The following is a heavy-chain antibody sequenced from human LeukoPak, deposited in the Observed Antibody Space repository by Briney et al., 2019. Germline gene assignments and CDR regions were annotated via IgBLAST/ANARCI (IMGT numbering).Heavy chain of an antibody. D-gene: IGHD6-6*01. CDR2: INWNGGST. CDR1: GFTFDDYG. V-gene: IGHV3-20*04. J-gene: IGHJ6*03. Sequence: GSLRLSCAASGFTFDDYGMSWVRQAPGKGLEWVSGINWNGGSTGYADSVKGRFTISRDNAKNSLYLQRNSLRAEDTALYYCARDQGSSSPGGYYYYYYMDVWGKGTTVTVSS. CDR3: ARDQGSSSPGGYYYYYYMDV.